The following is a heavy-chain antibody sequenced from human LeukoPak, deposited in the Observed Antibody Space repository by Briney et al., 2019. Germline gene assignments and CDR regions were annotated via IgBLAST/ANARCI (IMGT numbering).Heavy chain of an antibody. J-gene: IGHJ4*02. Sequence: SETLSLTCTVSGGSISSSSYYWGWIRQPPGKGLEWIGSIYYSGSTYYNPSLKSRVTISVDTSKNQFSLQLNSVTPEDTAVYYCARAPPYYYDSSSYYLFDYWGQGTLVTVSS. CDR2: IYYSGST. V-gene: IGHV4-39*07. CDR3: ARAPPYYYDSSSYYLFDY. D-gene: IGHD3-22*01. CDR1: GGSISSSSYY.